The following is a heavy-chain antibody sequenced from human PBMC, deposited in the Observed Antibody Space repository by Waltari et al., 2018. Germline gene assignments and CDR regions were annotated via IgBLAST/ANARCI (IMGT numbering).Heavy chain of an antibody. J-gene: IGHJ4*02. Sequence: EVQLVESGGGLVQPGGSLRLSCAASGCTFSSYAMRWVRQAPGKGLELVSASSGSGGSTYSADSLKGRFTISRDNSKNTLYLQMNSLRAEDTAVYYCAKVPVVPAVFDYWGQGTLVTVSS. CDR1: GCTFSSYA. V-gene: IGHV3-23*04. D-gene: IGHD2-2*01. CDR2: SSGSGGST. CDR3: AKVPVVPAVFDY.